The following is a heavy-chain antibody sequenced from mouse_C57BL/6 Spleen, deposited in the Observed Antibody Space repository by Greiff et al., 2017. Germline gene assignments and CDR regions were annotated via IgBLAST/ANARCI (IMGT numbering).Heavy chain of an antibody. CDR1: GFTFSSYA. V-gene: IGHV5-4*01. Sequence: DVMLVESGGGLVKPGGSLKLSCAASGFTFSSYALSWVRQTPEKRLEWVATISDGGSYTYYPDNVKGRFTISRDNAKNNLYLQMSHLKSEDTAMYYCARDGYDGDAMDYWGQGTSVTVSS. J-gene: IGHJ4*01. CDR2: ISDGGSYT. D-gene: IGHD2-2*01. CDR3: ARDGYDGDAMDY.